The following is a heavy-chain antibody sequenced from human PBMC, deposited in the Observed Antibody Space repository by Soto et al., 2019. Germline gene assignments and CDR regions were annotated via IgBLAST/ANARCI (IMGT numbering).Heavy chain of an antibody. Sequence: QVQLVQSGAELKKPGSSVKVSCEASGGSFISYSFPWVRQAPGQGLEWMGRIIPIQNKANYALKLQDRVTITADRSTRTAYKELRSLTPEDTAVYYCANSLLFVDHAYMDVWGKGTTVTVSS. CDR1: GGSFISYS. V-gene: IGHV1-69*02. CDR3: ANSLLFVDHAYMDV. D-gene: IGHD2-15*01. J-gene: IGHJ6*03. CDR2: IIPIQNKA.